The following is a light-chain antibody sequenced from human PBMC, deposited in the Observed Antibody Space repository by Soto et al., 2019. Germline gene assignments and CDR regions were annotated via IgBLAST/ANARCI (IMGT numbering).Light chain of an antibody. CDR2: GAS. CDR3: QQYGSSPQT. V-gene: IGKV3-20*01. CDR1: QSVSRSY. Sequence: EIVLTQSPGTLSWSPGERATLSCRASQSVSRSYLAWYQQKPGQAPRLLIYGASSRATGIPDRFSGSGSGTDFTLTISRLEPEDFAVYYCQQYGSSPQTFGQGTKVEIK. J-gene: IGKJ1*01.